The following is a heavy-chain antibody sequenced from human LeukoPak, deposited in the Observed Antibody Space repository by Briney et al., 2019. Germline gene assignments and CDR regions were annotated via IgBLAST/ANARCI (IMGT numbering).Heavy chain of an antibody. CDR3: ARDQAYFWYSGSARGGDY. Sequence: PGGSLRPSCAASGFTVSSNYMSWVRQAPGKGLEWVSVIYSGGSTYYADSVKGRFTVSRDNAKNSLYLQMNSLRAEDTAVYYCARDQAYFWYSGSARGGDYWGQGTLVTVSS. J-gene: IGHJ4*02. D-gene: IGHD1-26*01. CDR1: GFTVSSNY. V-gene: IGHV3-53*01. CDR2: IYSGGST.